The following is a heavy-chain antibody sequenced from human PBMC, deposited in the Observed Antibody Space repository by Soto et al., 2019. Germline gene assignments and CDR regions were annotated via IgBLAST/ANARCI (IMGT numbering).Heavy chain of an antibody. J-gene: IGHJ4*02. Sequence: GGSLRLSCAASGFTFSSYGMHWVRQAPGKGLEWVAVIWYDGSNKYYVDSVKGRFTISRDNSKNTLYLQMNSLRAEDTAVYYCARVAGGYGDPGDYWGQGTLVTVSS. V-gene: IGHV3-33*01. CDR3: ARVAGGYGDPGDY. CDR2: IWYDGSNK. CDR1: GFTFSSYG. D-gene: IGHD4-17*01.